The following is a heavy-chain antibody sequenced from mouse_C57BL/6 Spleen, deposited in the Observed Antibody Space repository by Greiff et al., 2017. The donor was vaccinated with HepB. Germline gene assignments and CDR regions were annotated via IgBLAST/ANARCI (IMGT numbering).Heavy chain of an antibody. Sequence: DVMLVESGGGLVQPGGSLSLSCAASGFTFTDYYMSWVRQPPGKALEWLGFIRNKANGYTTEYSASVKGRFTISRDNSQSILYLQMNALRAEDSATYYCARYMGVLAGYFDVWGTGTTVTVSS. CDR3: ARYMGVLAGYFDV. J-gene: IGHJ1*03. V-gene: IGHV7-3*01. CDR1: GFTFTDYY. D-gene: IGHD1-1*01. CDR2: IRNKANGYTT.